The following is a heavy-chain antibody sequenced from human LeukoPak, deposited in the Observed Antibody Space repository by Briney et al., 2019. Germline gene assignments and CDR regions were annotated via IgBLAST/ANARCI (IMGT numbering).Heavy chain of an antibody. J-gene: IGHJ6*02. CDR2: IWYDGSNK. Sequence: GGSLRLSCTASGFTFGDYAMSWFRQAPGKGLEWVAVIWYDGSNKNYADSVKGRFTISRDNSKNTLYLQMNSLRAEDTAVYYCARGGRTTWHGMDVWGQGTTVTVSS. D-gene: IGHD4-17*01. CDR3: ARGGRTTWHGMDV. CDR1: GFTFGDYA. V-gene: IGHV3-33*01.